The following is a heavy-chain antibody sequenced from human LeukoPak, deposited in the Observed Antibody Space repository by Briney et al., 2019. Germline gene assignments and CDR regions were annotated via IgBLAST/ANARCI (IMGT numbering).Heavy chain of an antibody. CDR2: IYYSGST. D-gene: IGHD3-10*01. CDR3: ARDLHDGSGEAWFDP. CDR1: GGSISSSSYY. J-gene: IGHJ5*02. Sequence: PSETLSLTCTVSGGSISSSSYYWGWIRQPPGKGLEWIGSIYYSGSTYYNPSLKSRVTISVDTSKNQFSLKLSSVTAADTAVYYCARDLHDGSGEAWFDPWGQGTLVTVSS. V-gene: IGHV4-39*07.